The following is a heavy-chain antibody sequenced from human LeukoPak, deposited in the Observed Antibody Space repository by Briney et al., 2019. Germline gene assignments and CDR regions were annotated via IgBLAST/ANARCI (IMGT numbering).Heavy chain of an antibody. CDR3: ARVRAPGPFDY. V-gene: IGHV4-31*03. Sequence: SQTLSLACTVSGGSISSGDYSWSWIRQHPGKGLEWIGYIYYSGSTYYNPSLKSRVTISVDTSKNQFSLKLSSVTAADTAVYYCARVRAPGPFDYWGQGTLVTVSS. CDR1: GGSISSGDYS. CDR2: IYYSGST. J-gene: IGHJ4*02.